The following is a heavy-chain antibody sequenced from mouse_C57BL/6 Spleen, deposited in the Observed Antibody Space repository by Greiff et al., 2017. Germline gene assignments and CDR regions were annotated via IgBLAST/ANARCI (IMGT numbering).Heavy chain of an antibody. CDR2: INPSSGYT. V-gene: IGHV1-7*01. CDR1: GYTFTSYW. J-gene: IGHJ4*01. D-gene: IGHD1-1*01. Sequence: QVHVKQSGAELAKPGASVKLSCKASGYTFTSYWMHWVKQRPGQGLEWIGYINPSSGYTKYNQKFKDKATLTADKSSSTAYMQLSSLTYEDSAVYYCARSFITTVVNYAMDYWGQGTSVTVSS. CDR3: ARSFITTVVNYAMDY.